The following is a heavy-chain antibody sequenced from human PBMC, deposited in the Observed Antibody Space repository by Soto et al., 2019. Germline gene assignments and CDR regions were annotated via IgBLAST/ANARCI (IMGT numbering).Heavy chain of an antibody. D-gene: IGHD6-13*01. V-gene: IGHV3-13*01. Sequence: GGSLRLSCEASGFTFSGFDMHWVRQPTGKGMEWVSSIGTAGDTYYAVSVKGRFTISRDNAKNSLSLQMNSLRAGDMAVYFCAKSQEIGTHFFDSWGQGTQVTVSS. J-gene: IGHJ4*02. CDR2: IGTAGDT. CDR3: AKSQEIGTHFFDS. CDR1: GFTFSGFD.